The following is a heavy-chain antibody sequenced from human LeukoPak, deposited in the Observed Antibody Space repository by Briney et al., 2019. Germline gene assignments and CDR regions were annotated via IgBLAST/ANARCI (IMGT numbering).Heavy chain of an antibody. CDR2: ISWNSGSI. D-gene: IGHD3-10*01. Sequence: PGTSLRLSCAASGFTFDDYAMHWVRQAPGKGLEWVSGISWNSGSIGYADSVKGRFTISRDNAKNSLYLQMNSPRAEDTALYYCAKDYYYGSGSYYGMDVWGQGTTVTVSS. J-gene: IGHJ6*02. V-gene: IGHV3-9*01. CDR1: GFTFDDYA. CDR3: AKDYYYGSGSYYGMDV.